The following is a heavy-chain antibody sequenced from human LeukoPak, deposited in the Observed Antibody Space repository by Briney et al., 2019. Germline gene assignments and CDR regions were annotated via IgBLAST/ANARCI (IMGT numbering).Heavy chain of an antibody. CDR3: TRHRGLLWSTS. CDR1: GFSVSSNY. J-gene: IGHJ4*02. CDR2: IYSGGST. Sequence: GGSLRLSCAASGFSVSSNYMSWVRQAPGKGLEWVSVIYSGGSTYYADSVKGRFTISRDKSKNTLYLQMNSLRAEDTAVYYCTRHRGLLWSTSWGQGTLVTVSS. D-gene: IGHD3-10*01. V-gene: IGHV3-66*04.